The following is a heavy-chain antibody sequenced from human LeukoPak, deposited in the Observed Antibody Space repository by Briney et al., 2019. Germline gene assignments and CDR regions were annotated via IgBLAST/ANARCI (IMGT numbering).Heavy chain of an antibody. J-gene: IGHJ3*02. V-gene: IGHV4-61*02. CDR3: ASGHITTEGLQGAFDI. D-gene: IGHD1-14*01. CDR1: GGSISSGSYY. Sequence: SETLSLTCTVSGGSISSGSYYWSWIRQPAGKGLEWIGRIYTSGSTNYNPSLKNRVTISVDTSKSQFSLKLSSVTAADTAVYYCASGHITTEGLQGAFDIWGQGTMVTVSS. CDR2: IYTSGST.